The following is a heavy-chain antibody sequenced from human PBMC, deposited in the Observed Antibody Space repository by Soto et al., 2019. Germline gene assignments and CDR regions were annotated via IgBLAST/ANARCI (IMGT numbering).Heavy chain of an antibody. CDR2: ISYDGSNK. CDR1: GFTFSSYV. Sequence: QVQLVESGGGVVQPGRSLRLSCAASGFTFSSYVMHWVRQAPGKGLEWVAVISYDGSNKYYADSVKGRFTISRDNSKNTLYLQMNSLRVEDTAVYYCARYSESAFDSGGPLDYWGQGTLVTVSS. D-gene: IGHD3-10*01. CDR3: ARYSESAFDSGGPLDY. J-gene: IGHJ4*02. V-gene: IGHV3-30-3*01.